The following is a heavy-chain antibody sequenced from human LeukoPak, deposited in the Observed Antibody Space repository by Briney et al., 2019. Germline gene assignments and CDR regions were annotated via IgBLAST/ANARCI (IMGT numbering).Heavy chain of an antibody. D-gene: IGHD2-2*01. CDR3: YGYQLPPPGGAFDI. CDR2: ISGSGGST. Sequence: PGGSLRLSCAASGFTFSSYAMSWVRQAPGKGLEWVSAISGSGGSTYYADSVKGRFTISRDNSKNTLYLQMNSLRAEDTAVYYCYGYQLPPPGGAFDIWGQGTMVTVSS. V-gene: IGHV3-23*01. CDR1: GFTFSSYA. J-gene: IGHJ3*02.